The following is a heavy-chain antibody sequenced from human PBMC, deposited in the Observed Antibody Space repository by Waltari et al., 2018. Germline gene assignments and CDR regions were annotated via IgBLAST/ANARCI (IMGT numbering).Heavy chain of an antibody. V-gene: IGHV3-48*03. Sequence: EVQLVESGGGLAQPGGSLRLSCAASGFTFSSYEMNWVRQAPGKGLEWVSYISSSGSTKYYADSVKGRFTISRDNAKNSLYLQMNSLRAEDTAVYYCVRAGPPATATGGLGAFDYWGQGTLVTVSS. CDR1: GFTFSSYE. CDR2: ISSSGSTK. CDR3: VRAGPPATATGGLGAFDY. D-gene: IGHD2-15*01. J-gene: IGHJ4*02.